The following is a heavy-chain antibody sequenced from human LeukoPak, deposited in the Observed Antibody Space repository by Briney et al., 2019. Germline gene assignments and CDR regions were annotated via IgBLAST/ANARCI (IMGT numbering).Heavy chain of an antibody. CDR3: AKDLSGITRWGVRGVIGFDY. Sequence: SGGSLRLSCAASGFTFSSYAMSWVRQAPGKGLEWVSAISGSGGSTYYADSVKGRFTISRDNSKNTLYLQMNSLRAEDTAVYYCAKDLSGITRWGVRGVIGFDYWGQGTLVTVSS. CDR2: ISGSGGST. D-gene: IGHD3-10*01. V-gene: IGHV3-23*01. J-gene: IGHJ4*02. CDR1: GFTFSSYA.